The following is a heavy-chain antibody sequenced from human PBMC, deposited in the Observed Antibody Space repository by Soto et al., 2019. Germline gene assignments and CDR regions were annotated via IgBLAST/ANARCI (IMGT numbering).Heavy chain of an antibody. D-gene: IGHD1-26*01. CDR1: GFTFSSYG. CDR3: AKGGGSPDY. CDR2: ISYDGSNK. J-gene: IGHJ4*02. Sequence: QVQLVESGGGVVQPGRSLRLSCAASGFTFSSYGMHWVRKAPGKGLEWVAVISYDGSNKYYADSVKGRFTISRDNSKNTLYLQMNSLRAEDTAVYYCAKGGGSPDYWGQGTLVTVSS. V-gene: IGHV3-30*18.